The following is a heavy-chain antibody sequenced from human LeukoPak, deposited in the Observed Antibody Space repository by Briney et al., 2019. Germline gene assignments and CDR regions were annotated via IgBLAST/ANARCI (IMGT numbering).Heavy chain of an antibody. Sequence: SETLSLTCTVSGGSISSYYWSWIRQPPGKGLEWIGYIYYSGSTNYNPSLKSRVTISVDTSKNQFSLKLSSVTAADTAVYYCARGLYYYDSSGYYFHYYYFMDVWGKGTTVTISS. CDR3: ARGLYYYDSSGYYFHYYYFMDV. V-gene: IGHV4-59*01. J-gene: IGHJ6*03. CDR1: GGSISSYY. D-gene: IGHD3-22*01. CDR2: IYYSGST.